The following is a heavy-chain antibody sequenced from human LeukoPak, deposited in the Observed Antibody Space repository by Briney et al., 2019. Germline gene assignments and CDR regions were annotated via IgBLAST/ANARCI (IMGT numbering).Heavy chain of an antibody. CDR2: ISSGSTTT. CDR3: VRDLYYDSVS. CDR1: GSTSNTDA. V-gene: IGHV3-48*03. D-gene: IGHD3-22*01. J-gene: IGHJ4*02. Sequence: GSLRLSCAASGSTSNTDAMTWVRQAPGNRLEWISYISSGSTTTYYADSVRGRFTVSRDNTKKSLYLQMNSRRAEDTAIYYCVRDLYYDSVSWGQGTLVTVSS.